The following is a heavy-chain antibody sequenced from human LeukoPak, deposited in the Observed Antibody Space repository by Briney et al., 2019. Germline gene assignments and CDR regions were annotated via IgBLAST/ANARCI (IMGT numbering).Heavy chain of an antibody. Sequence: PGGSLRLSCAASGFTFSSYGMHWVRQAPGKGLEWVAVIWYDGSNKYYADSVKGRFTISRDNSTNTLYLQMNSLRAEDTAVYYCARERKPLLWFGELLFVGMDVWGKGTTVTVSS. CDR1: GFTFSSYG. CDR2: IWYDGSNK. V-gene: IGHV3-33*01. J-gene: IGHJ6*04. D-gene: IGHD3-10*01. CDR3: ARERKPLLWFGELLFVGMDV.